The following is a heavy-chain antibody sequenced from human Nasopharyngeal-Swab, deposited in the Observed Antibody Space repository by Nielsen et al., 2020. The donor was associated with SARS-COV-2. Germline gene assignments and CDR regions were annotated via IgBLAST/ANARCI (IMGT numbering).Heavy chain of an antibody. CDR1: GDRFTNEW. J-gene: IGHJ4*02. Sequence: GESLKISCQVSGDRFTNEWIGWVRQMPGKGLEYMGIIYPGDSETRYSPSFQGQVTISADKSINTVYLQWGSLKASDTAMYYCARGLIAAAGIFDYWGQGTLVTVSS. V-gene: IGHV5-51*01. CDR3: ARGLIAAAGIFDY. D-gene: IGHD6-13*01. CDR2: IYPGDSET.